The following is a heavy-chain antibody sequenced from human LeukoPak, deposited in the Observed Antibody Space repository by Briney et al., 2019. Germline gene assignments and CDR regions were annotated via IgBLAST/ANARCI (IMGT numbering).Heavy chain of an antibody. D-gene: IGHD7-27*01. CDR2: ISHSGST. V-gene: IGHV4-34*01. CDR1: GVSFSGYY. CDR3: ARRPWARGMDV. Sequence: SETLSLTCAVYGVSFSGYYWSWIRQPPGKGLEWIGEISHSGSTNYNPSLKSRVTISVDTSKNQFSLKLSSVTAADTAVYYCARRPWARGMDVWGQGTTVTVSS. J-gene: IGHJ6*02.